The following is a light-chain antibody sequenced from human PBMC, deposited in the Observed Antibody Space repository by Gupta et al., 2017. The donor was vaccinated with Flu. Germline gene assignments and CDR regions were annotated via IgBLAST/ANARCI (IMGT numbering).Light chain of an antibody. V-gene: IGLV2-11*01. J-gene: IGLJ1*01. CDR1: SSDVGSSNR. CDR3: SSHAGRVTWV. CDR2: DVT. Sequence: QSAPTQPRSASASPGQSVTISCTGTSSDVGSSNRVSWYQQRPGKAPKLILYDVTERPSGVPDRFSGSKSGNTASLSISGLQADDEADYYCSSHAGRVTWVFGTGTTVTVL.